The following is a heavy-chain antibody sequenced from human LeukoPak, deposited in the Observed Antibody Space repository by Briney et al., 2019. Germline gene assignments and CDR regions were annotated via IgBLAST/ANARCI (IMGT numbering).Heavy chain of an antibody. CDR1: GFTFSNAW. CDR2: IKSKTDGGTT. J-gene: IGHJ6*04. V-gene: IGHV3-15*01. CDR3: TTGGLRYFHGPPPPGYYYYGMDV. D-gene: IGHD3-9*01. Sequence: GGSLRLSCAASGFTFSNAWMSWVRQAPGKGLEWVGRIKSKTDGGTTDYAAAVKGRFTISRDDSKNTLYLQMNSLKTEDTAVYYCTTGGLRYFHGPPPPGYYYYGMDVWGKGTTVTVSS.